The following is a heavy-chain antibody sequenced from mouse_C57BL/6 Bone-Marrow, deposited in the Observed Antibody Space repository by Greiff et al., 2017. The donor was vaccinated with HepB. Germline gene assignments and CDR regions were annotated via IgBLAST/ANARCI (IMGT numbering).Heavy chain of an antibody. V-gene: IGHV5-6*01. D-gene: IGHD1-1*01. Sequence: DVHLVESGGDLVKPGGSLKLSCAASGFTFSSYGMSWVRQTPDKRLEWVATISSGGSYTYYPDSVKGRFTISRDNAKNTLYLQMSSLKSEDTAMYYCARGGSSYGYWGQGTTLTVSS. CDR2: ISSGGSYT. CDR1: GFTFSSYG. CDR3: ARGGSSYGY. J-gene: IGHJ2*01.